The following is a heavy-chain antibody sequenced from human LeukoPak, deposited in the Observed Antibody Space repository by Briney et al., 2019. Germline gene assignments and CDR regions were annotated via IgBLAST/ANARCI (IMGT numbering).Heavy chain of an antibody. Sequence: SETLSLTCTVSGYSIRSGYYCVWIRQPPGKGLEWIGCIYHSGTTYYNPSLKSRITISVDTSKNQFSLNLNSVTAADTALYYCARDQPYMDVWGKGTTVTVSS. V-gene: IGHV4-38-2*02. CDR2: IYHSGTT. CDR3: ARDQPYMDV. CDR1: GYSIRSGYY. J-gene: IGHJ6*03.